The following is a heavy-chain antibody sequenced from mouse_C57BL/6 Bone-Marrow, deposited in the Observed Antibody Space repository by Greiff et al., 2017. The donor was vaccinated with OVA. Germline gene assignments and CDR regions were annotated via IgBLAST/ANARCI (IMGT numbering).Heavy chain of an antibody. V-gene: IGHV12-3*01. Sequence: LQESGPGLVKPSQSLFLTCSITGFPITSGYYWIWIRQSPGKPLEWMGYITHSGETFYNPSLQSPISITRETSKNQFFLQLNSVTTEDTAMYYCAGDPYYYGSPYAMDYWGQGTSVTVSS. CDR1: GFPITSGYY. J-gene: IGHJ4*01. CDR2: ITHSGET. D-gene: IGHD1-1*01. CDR3: AGDPYYYGSPYAMDY.